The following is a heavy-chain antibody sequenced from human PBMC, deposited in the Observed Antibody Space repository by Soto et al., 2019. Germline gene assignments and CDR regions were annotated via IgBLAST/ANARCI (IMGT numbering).Heavy chain of an antibody. CDR2: IKQDGSEK. J-gene: IGHJ6*02. V-gene: IGHV3-7*03. CDR1: GFTFSSYW. D-gene: IGHD3-10*01. CDR3: ARDRRQGIWSPYGMDV. Sequence: PGGSLRLSCAASGFTFSSYWMSWVRQAPGKGLEWVANIKQDGSEKYYVDSVKGRFTISRDNAKNSLYLQMNSLRAEDTAVYYCARDRRQGIWSPYGMDVWGQGTTVTVSS.